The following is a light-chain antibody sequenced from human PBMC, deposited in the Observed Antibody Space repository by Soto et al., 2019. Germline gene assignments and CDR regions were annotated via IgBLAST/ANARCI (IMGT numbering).Light chain of an antibody. CDR2: GAS. J-gene: IGKJ4*01. V-gene: IGKV3-20*01. Sequence: EIVLTQSPGTLSLSLGERATLSCRASQSVSSSYLAWYQQKPGQAPRLLIYGASSRATGIPDRFSGSGSGTDFTLTISRLDPEDFAVYYCQQYGGSPLTFGGGTKVEIK. CDR1: QSVSSSY. CDR3: QQYGGSPLT.